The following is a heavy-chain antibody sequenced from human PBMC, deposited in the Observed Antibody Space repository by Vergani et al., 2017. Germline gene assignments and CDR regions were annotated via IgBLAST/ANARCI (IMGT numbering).Heavy chain of an antibody. V-gene: IGHV3-30*04. Sequence: QVQLVESGGGVVQPGRSLRLSCAASGFTFSSYAMHWVRQAPGKGLEWVAVISYDGSNKYYADSVKGRFTISRDNSKNTLYLQMNSLSAEDTAVYYCARAHPPYSGSYNWFDPWGQGTLVTVSS. CDR2: ISYDGSNK. CDR3: ARAHPPYSGSYNWFDP. J-gene: IGHJ5*02. CDR1: GFTFSSYA. D-gene: IGHD1-26*01.